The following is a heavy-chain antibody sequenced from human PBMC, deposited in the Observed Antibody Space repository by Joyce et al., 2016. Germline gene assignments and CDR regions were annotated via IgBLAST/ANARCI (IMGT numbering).Heavy chain of an antibody. CDR3: ARLTYDFWSGYSNVCYFDS. CDR2: INPNTGNT. J-gene: IGHJ4*02. Sequence: QVQLVQSGAEVKKSGASVKVSCKASGYTFTSYDINWVRQATGQGLGWMGWINPNTGNTGYAQKFQGRVTMTRNTSIDTAYLEVSSLRSDDTAVYYCARLTYDFWSGYSNVCYFDSWGQGTLVTVSS. V-gene: IGHV1-8*01. CDR1: GYTFTSYD. D-gene: IGHD3-3*01.